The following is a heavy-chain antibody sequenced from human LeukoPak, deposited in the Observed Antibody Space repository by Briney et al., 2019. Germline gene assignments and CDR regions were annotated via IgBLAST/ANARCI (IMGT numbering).Heavy chain of an antibody. J-gene: IGHJ4*02. CDR1: GFIFSSYW. Sequence: GGSLRLSCAGSGFIFSSYWMSRVRQAPGKGLEWVANIKQDGSEKYYVDSVKGRFTISRDNAKNSMNLQMNSLRAEDTAVYYCARDWDIDYWGQGTLVTVSS. V-gene: IGHV3-7*01. D-gene: IGHD1-26*01. CDR2: IKQDGSEK. CDR3: ARDWDIDY.